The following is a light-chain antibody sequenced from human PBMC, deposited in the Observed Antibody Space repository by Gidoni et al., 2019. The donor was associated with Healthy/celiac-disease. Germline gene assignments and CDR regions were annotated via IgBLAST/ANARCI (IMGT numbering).Light chain of an antibody. Sequence: EIVLTQSPATLSLSPGERATLSCRASQSVSSYLAWYQQKPGQAPRPLIYDASKRATGIPARFSGSGSGTDFTLTISSLEPEDFAVYYCQQRSNWPPTWTFGQGTKVEIK. J-gene: IGKJ1*01. CDR1: QSVSSY. CDR3: QQRSNWPPTWT. CDR2: DAS. V-gene: IGKV3-11*01.